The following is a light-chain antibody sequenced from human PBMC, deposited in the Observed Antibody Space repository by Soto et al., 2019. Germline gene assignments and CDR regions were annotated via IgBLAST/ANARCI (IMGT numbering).Light chain of an antibody. Sequence: AIRWTRLHPPFFPSTGDKVTLPFRASRVIGSNLAWYQKKQGKAPNLLIYAASTLQSGVPSRFSGSGSGTDFTLTISCLQSEDFATYYCQQYYSYPLTFGGGTKVEIK. V-gene: IGKV1-8*01. CDR2: AAS. CDR1: RVIGSN. J-gene: IGKJ4*01. CDR3: QQYYSYPLT.